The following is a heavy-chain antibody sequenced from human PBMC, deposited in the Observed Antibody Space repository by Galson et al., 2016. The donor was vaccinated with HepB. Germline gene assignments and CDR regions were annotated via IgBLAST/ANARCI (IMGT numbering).Heavy chain of an antibody. V-gene: IGHV3-23*01. Sequence: SLRLSCAASGSTFKSYPMSWVRQAPGKGLEWVSSISGTGATTYYAESVKGRFTISRDNSRNTLFLQMNSLRAADTAVYYCEKVGDTVAMVAWFDPWGQGTLVTVSS. D-gene: IGHD3-10*01. CDR2: ISGTGATT. CDR3: EKVGDTVAMVAWFDP. CDR1: GSTFKSYP. J-gene: IGHJ5*02.